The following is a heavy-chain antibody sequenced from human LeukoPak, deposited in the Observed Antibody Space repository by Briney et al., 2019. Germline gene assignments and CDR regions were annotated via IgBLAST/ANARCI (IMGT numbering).Heavy chain of an antibody. Sequence: PGGSLRLSCAASGFTFSDYYMSWIRQAPGEGLEWVSYISSSGSTIYYADSVKGRFTISRDNAKDSLYLQMNSLRAEDTAVYYCAKGRLRSAPYFMDVWGKGTTVTVSS. J-gene: IGHJ6*03. CDR1: GFTFSDYY. V-gene: IGHV3-11*01. CDR2: ISSSGSTI. D-gene: IGHD5-12*01. CDR3: AKGRLRSAPYFMDV.